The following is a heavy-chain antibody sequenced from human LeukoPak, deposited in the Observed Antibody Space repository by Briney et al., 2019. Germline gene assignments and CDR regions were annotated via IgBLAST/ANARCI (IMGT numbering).Heavy chain of an antibody. CDR1: GYTFTGYY. V-gene: IGHV1-2*02. CDR2: INPNSGGT. J-gene: IGHJ6*02. Sequence: ASVKVSCKASGYTFTGYYMHWVRQAPGQGLEWMGWINPNSGGTNYAQKFQGRVTMTRDTSISTAYMELSRLRSDDTAVYYCARKFVDSNGMDVWGQGTTVTVSS. CDR3: ARKFVDSNGMDV. D-gene: IGHD3-10*01.